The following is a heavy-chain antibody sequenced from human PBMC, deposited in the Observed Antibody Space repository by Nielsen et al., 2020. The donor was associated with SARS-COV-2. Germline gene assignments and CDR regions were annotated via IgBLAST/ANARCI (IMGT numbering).Heavy chain of an antibody. J-gene: IGHJ6*02. Sequence: ASVKVSCKASGYTFTSYGISWVRQAPGQGLGWMGWISAYNGNTNYAQKLQGRVTMTTDTSTSTAYMELRSLRSDDTAVYYCARGSNYYDSSGYYYVGGDYYYYYGMDVWGQGTTVTVSS. D-gene: IGHD3-22*01. CDR1: GYTFTSYG. CDR3: ARGSNYYDSSGYYYVGGDYYYYYGMDV. CDR2: ISAYNGNT. V-gene: IGHV1-18*01.